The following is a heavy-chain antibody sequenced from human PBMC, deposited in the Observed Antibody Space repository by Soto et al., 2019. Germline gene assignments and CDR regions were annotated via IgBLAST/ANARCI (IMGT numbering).Heavy chain of an antibody. D-gene: IGHD3-22*01. J-gene: IGHJ6*02. V-gene: IGHV3-49*03. CDR2: IRSKAYGGTT. Sequence: LRLSCTASGFTFGDYAMSWFRQAPGKGLEWVGFIRSKAYGGTTEYAASVKGRFTISRDDSKSIAYLQMNSLKTEDTAVYYCTRDSRITMIVVVPDVWGQGTTVTVSS. CDR3: TRDSRITMIVVVPDV. CDR1: GFTFGDYA.